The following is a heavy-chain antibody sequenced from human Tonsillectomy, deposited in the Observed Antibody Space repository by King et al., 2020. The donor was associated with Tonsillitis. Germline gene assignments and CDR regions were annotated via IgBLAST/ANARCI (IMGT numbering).Heavy chain of an antibody. D-gene: IGHD6-13*01. CDR2: IYSGGST. V-gene: IGHV3-66*01. CDR1: GFTVSFYY. J-gene: IGHJ4*02. Sequence: VQLVESGGGLVQPGGSLRISCAASGFTVSFYYMNWVRQAPGKGLEWVSVIYSGGSTYYADSVKGRFTISRDNSKNTLYLQMNSLRAEDTAVYYCARDIAAAGLFDYWGQGTLVTVSA. CDR3: ARDIAAAGLFDY.